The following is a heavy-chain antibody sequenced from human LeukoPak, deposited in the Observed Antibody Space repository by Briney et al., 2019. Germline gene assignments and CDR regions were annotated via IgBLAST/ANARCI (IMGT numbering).Heavy chain of an antibody. D-gene: IGHD3-16*01. V-gene: IGHV4-34*01. CDR2: INHSGST. Sequence: SETLSLTCAVYGGSFSGYYWSWIRQPPGKGLEWIGEINHSGSTNYNPSLKSRVTISVDTSKNQFSLKLRSVTAADTAVYYCARESGDYVKFDYWGQGTLVTVS. J-gene: IGHJ4*02. CDR1: GGSFSGYY. CDR3: ARESGDYVKFDY.